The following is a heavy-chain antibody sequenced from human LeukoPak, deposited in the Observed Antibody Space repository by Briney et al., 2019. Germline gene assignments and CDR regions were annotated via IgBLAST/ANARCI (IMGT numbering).Heavy chain of an antibody. CDR1: GGSISSYY. CDR3: ARDSDYGDYVWFDP. V-gene: IGHV4-59*01. D-gene: IGHD4-17*01. J-gene: IGHJ5*02. Sequence: SETLSLTCTVSGGSISSYYWSWIRQPPGKGLEWIGYIYYSGSTNYNPSLKSRVTISVDTSKNQFSLKLSSVTAADTAVYYCARDSDYGDYVWFDPWSQGTLVTVSS. CDR2: IYYSGST.